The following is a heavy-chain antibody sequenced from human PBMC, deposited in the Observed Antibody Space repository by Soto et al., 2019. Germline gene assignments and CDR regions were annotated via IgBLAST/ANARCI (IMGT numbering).Heavy chain of an antibody. CDR1: GGSVSSGSYY. CDR3: AREIITVTSPYY. D-gene: IGHD4-17*01. J-gene: IGHJ4*02. CDR2: IYYSGST. Sequence: QVQLQESGPGLVKPSETLSLTCTVSGGSVSSGSYYWSWIRQPPGKGLEWIGYIYYSGSTNYNPSLKSRVTISVDTSKNQFSLKLSSVTAADTAVYYCAREIITVTSPYYWGQGTLVTVSS. V-gene: IGHV4-61*01.